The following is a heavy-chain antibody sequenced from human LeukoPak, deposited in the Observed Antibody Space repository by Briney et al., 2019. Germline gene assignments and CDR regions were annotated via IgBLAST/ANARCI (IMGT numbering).Heavy chain of an antibody. CDR1: GGSISSSSYY. D-gene: IGHD3-10*01. CDR2: IYYSGST. J-gene: IGHJ4*02. CDR3: ASQRGVLLWFGELLPGAYFDY. V-gene: IGHV4-39*07. Sequence: MTSETLSLTSTVSGGSISSSSYYWGWIRQPPGKGLEWIGSIYYSGSTYYNPSLKSRVTISVDTSKNQFSLKLSSVTAADTAVYYCASQRGVLLWFGELLPGAYFDYWGQGTLVTVSS.